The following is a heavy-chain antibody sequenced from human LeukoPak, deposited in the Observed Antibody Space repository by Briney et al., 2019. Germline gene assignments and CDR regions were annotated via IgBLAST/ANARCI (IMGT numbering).Heavy chain of an antibody. CDR3: ARSSGSFTSFDY. CDR2: IYPSGST. D-gene: IGHD1-26*01. V-gene: IGHV4-4*07. J-gene: IGHJ4*02. Sequence: SETLSLTCTVSGGSISSYFWSWIRQPAGKGLEWIGRIYPSGSTNYQSSLKSRVTVSVDTSKNQFSLKLNSVTAADTAVYYCARSSGSFTSFDYWGQGTLVTVSS. CDR1: GGSISSYF.